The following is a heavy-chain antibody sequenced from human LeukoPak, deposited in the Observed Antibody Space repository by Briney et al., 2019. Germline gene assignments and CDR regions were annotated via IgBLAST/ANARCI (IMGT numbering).Heavy chain of an antibody. D-gene: IGHD3-16*02. V-gene: IGHV3-33*08. Sequence: GGSLRLSCAASGYTFSSYGVHWVRQAPGKGLEWVAVIWYDGSNKHYADSVKGRFTISRDNSKNTLYLQMNSLRAEDTAVYYCARERRLSGFDYWGQGTLVTVSS. CDR3: ARERRLSGFDY. J-gene: IGHJ4*02. CDR1: GYTFSSYG. CDR2: IWYDGSNK.